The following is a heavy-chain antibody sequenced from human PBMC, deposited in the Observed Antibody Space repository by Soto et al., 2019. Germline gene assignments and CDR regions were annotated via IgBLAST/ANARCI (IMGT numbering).Heavy chain of an antibody. CDR2: INPNSGGT. J-gene: IGHJ4*02. D-gene: IGHD3-22*01. V-gene: IGHV1-2*02. CDR1: GYTFTDYY. Sequence: ASVKVSCKASGYTFTDYYMHWVRQAPGQGLEWMGWINPNSGGTNYAQKFQGRVTMTRDTSISTAYMELSRLRSDDTAVYYCARDRETYYYDSSGSIDYWGQGTLVTVSS. CDR3: ARDRETYYYDSSGSIDY.